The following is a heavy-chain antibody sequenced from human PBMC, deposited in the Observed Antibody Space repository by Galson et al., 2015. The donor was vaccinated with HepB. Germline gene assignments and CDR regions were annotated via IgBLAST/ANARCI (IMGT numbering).Heavy chain of an antibody. D-gene: IGHD7-27*01. CDR3: ARSTGDLDY. CDR2: TYYRSKWYY. V-gene: IGHV6-1*01. Sequence: CAIGDSVSSKSAAWNWIRQSPSRGLEWLGRTYYRSKWYYEYTVSVKSRVTINPDTSKNQVSLHLNSVTPDDTAVYFCARSTGDLDYWGQGSQVTVSS. J-gene: IGHJ4*02. CDR1: DSVSSKSAA.